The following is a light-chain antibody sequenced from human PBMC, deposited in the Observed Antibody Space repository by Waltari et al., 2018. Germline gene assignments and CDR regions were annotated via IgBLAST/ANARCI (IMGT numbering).Light chain of an antibody. CDR1: QSASTY. CDR3: QQRYKWPLT. J-gene: IGKJ4*01. Sequence: IVLIQHPAPLSLSPGHRATLPCTASQSASTYLAWYQQRPGQPPRLLIYDSSSRATGIPARFSGSGSETDFTLTISSLEPEDFAVYYCQQRYKWPLTFGGGSKVEI. V-gene: IGKV3-11*01. CDR2: DSS.